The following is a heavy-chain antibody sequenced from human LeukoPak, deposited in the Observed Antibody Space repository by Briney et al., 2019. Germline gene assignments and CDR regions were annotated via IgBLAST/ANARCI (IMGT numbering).Heavy chain of an antibody. D-gene: IGHD6-6*01. J-gene: IGHJ4*02. CDR1: GFTFSSYG. V-gene: IGHV3-30*02. Sequence: GGSLRLSCAASGFTFSSYGMHWVRQAPGKGLEWVAFIRYDGSNKYYADSVKGRFTISRDNSKNTLYLQMNSLRAEDTAVYYCAKAESYTSSFLHYWGQGTLVAVSS. CDR3: AKAESYTSSFLHY. CDR2: IRYDGSNK.